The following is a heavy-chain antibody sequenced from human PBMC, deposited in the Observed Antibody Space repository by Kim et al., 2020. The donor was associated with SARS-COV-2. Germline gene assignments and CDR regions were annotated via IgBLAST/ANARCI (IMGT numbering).Heavy chain of an antibody. CDR3: ARDLLSGPTGENFDY. CDR1: GFTFGRYA. Sequence: GSLRLSCAASGFTFGRYAMHWVRQAPGQGLEWVAVISDDGNTKYYADSVKGRLTISRDNSRNTMFLQMDSLKAEDTAVYYCARDLLSGPTGENFDYWGQGTLVTVSS. CDR2: ISDDGNTK. J-gene: IGHJ4*02. D-gene: IGHD3-16*01. V-gene: IGHV3-30-3*01.